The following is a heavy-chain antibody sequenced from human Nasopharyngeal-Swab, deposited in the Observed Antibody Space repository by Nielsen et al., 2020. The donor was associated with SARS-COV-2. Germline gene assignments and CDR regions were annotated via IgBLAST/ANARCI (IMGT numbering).Heavy chain of an antibody. V-gene: IGHV1-8*01. CDR2: MNPNSGNT. J-gene: IGHJ6*03. CDR1: GYTFTSYD. CDR3: ARAERGRIVVVITSFYYYYMDV. D-gene: IGHD3-22*01. Sequence: ASVKVSCKASGYTFTSYDINWVRQATGQGLEWMGWMNPNSGNTGYAQKFQGRVTMTRNTSISTAYMELSSLRSEDTAVYYCARAERGRIVVVITSFYYYYMDVWDKGTTVTVSS.